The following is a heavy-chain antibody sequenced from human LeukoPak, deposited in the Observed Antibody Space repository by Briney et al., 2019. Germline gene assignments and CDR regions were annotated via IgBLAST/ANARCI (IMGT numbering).Heavy chain of an antibody. D-gene: IGHD6-13*01. V-gene: IGHV1-69*05. CDR3: AGAAAGTLYYFDY. Sequence: SVKVSCKASGGTFSSYAISWVRQAPGQGLEWMGGIIPIFGTANYAQKFQGRVTITTDESTSTAYMELRSLRSDDTAVYYRAGAAAGTLYYFDYWGQGTLVTVSS. CDR2: IIPIFGTA. CDR1: GGTFSSYA. J-gene: IGHJ4*02.